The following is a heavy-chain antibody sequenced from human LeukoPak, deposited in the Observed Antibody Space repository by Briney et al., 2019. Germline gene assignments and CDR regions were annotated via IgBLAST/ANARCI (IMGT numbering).Heavy chain of an antibody. Sequence: PSETLSLTCTVSGGSISSYYWSWIRQPPGKGLEWIGYIYYSGSTNYNPSLKSRVTISVGTSKNQFSLKLSSVAAADTAVYYCARDLGFCRGGDCYRGYYYYYGMDVWGQGTTVTVSS. CDR3: ARDLGFCRGGDCYRGYYYYYGMDV. V-gene: IGHV4-59*01. D-gene: IGHD2-21*02. J-gene: IGHJ6*02. CDR1: GGSISSYY. CDR2: IYYSGST.